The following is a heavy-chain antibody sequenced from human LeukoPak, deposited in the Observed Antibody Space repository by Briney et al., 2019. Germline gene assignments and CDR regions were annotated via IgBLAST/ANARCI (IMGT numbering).Heavy chain of an antibody. D-gene: IGHD2-21*02. Sequence: SQTLSLTCTVSGGSISSYQWSWIRQPPGKGLEWVGYIYYSGSTDYNPSLKSRVTITLDTSKNHLSLKLSSVTAADTAVYYCARGACGGDCSFDYWGQGTLVTVSS. CDR3: ARGACGGDCSFDY. CDR1: GGSISSYQ. J-gene: IGHJ4*02. CDR2: IYYSGST. V-gene: IGHV4-59*01.